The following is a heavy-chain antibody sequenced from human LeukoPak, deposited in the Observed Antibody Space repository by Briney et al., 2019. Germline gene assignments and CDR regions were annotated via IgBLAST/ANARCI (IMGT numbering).Heavy chain of an antibody. CDR2: LSGGGDSR. D-gene: IGHD2-8*02. Sequence: GGSLRLSCAASGFAFSNYAMSWVRQAPGKGLEWVSSLSGGGDSRYYADSVMGRFTISRDNSKNTLYLQMNSLRAEDTAVYYCAKVFEGLSWGYWWDSFLFDYWGQGTLVTVSS. CDR1: GFAFSNYA. V-gene: IGHV3-23*01. CDR3: AKVFEGLSWGYWWDSFLFDY. J-gene: IGHJ4*02.